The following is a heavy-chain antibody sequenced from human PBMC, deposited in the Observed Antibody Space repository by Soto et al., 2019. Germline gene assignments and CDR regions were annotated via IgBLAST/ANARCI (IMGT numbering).Heavy chain of an antibody. V-gene: IGHV4-4*07. J-gene: IGHJ6*02. CDR3: ARDTEYPRYGMDV. CDR2: IYTSGST. D-gene: IGHD2-2*02. Sequence: QVQLQGSGPGLVKPSETLSLTCTVSGGSISSYYWSWIRQPAGKGLEWIGRIYTSGSTNYNPSLKCRVIMSVDTSKNQFSLKLSSVTAADTAVYYCARDTEYPRYGMDVWGQGTTVTVSS. CDR1: GGSISSYY.